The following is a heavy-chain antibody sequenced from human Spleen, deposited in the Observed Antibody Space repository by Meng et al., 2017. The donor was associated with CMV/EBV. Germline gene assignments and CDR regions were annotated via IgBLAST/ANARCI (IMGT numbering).Heavy chain of an antibody. Sequence: GSLRLSCTVSGYSITSGYYWGWIRQPPGKGLEWIGSIYHTGNTYYNPSLKSRVTISVDTSKNQFSLILSSVTAADMAVYYCARMTRMAGFDYWGQGTLVTVSS. CDR3: ARMTRMAGFDY. CDR1: GYSITSGYY. CDR2: IYHTGNT. D-gene: IGHD4-11*01. J-gene: IGHJ4*02. V-gene: IGHV4-38-2*02.